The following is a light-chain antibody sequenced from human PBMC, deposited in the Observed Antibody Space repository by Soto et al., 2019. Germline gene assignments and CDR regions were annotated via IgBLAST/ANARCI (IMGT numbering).Light chain of an antibody. CDR1: QSISSY. J-gene: IGKJ4*01. CDR2: AAS. CDR3: QQSYSTPLT. V-gene: IGKV1-39*01. Sequence: DIQMTQSPSSLSASVGDRVTITCRASQSISSYLNWYQQKPGKAPKLLSYAASSLQSGVPSRFSGSGSGTDFTLTSSSLQPEDFATYYCQQSYSTPLTFGGGTKVEIK.